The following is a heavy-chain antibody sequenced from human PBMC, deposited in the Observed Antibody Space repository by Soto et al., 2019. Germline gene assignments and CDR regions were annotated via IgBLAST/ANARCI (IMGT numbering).Heavy chain of an antibody. Sequence: QVHLVQSGAEVKKPGSSVKVSCKYSGGTFKTESINWVRQAPGQGLEWMGNILPVFDTADYAPKFQGRVTSTGDQATRTAYMVSSSLRSQDTALYFCARGHEYGGNSDAFDVWGQGTMDTVSS. CDR1: GGTFKTES. V-gene: IGHV1-69*13. CDR3: ARGHEYGGNSDAFDV. CDR2: ILPVFDTA. J-gene: IGHJ3*01. D-gene: IGHD4-17*01.